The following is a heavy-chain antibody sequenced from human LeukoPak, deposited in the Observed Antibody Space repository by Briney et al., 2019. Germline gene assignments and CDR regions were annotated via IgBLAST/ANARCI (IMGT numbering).Heavy chain of an antibody. CDR3: ARDPGYCSSTSCLPGAPIDY. D-gene: IGHD2-2*01. J-gene: IGHJ4*02. CDR1: GYTFTSYG. CDR2: ISAYNGNT. Sequence: GASVKVSCKASGYTFTSYGISWVRQAPGQGLEWMGWISAYNGNTNYAQKLQGRVTMTTDTSTSTAYMELRSLRYDDTAVYYCARDPGYCSSTSCLPGAPIDYWGQGTLVTVSS. V-gene: IGHV1-18*01.